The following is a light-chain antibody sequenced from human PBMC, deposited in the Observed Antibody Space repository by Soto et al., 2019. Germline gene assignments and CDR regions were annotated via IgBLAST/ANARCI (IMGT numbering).Light chain of an antibody. CDR3: SSYTSSSTRFV. CDR2: RNN. Sequence: QSVLTQPPSASGTPGQRVTISCSGSSSNIGSNFVYWYQQFPGTAPKLLIYRNNQRPSGVPDRFSGSKSGTSASLAISGLPSEDEADYFCSSYTSSSTRFVFGTGTKLTVL. J-gene: IGLJ1*01. CDR1: SSNIGSNF. V-gene: IGLV1-47*01.